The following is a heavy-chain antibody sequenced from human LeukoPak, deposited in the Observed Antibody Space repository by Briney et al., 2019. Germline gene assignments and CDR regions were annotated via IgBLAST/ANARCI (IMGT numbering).Heavy chain of an antibody. CDR3: ARDKVGAPSLLNY. V-gene: IGHV1-46*01. CDR1: GYTFTSYY. J-gene: IGHJ4*02. D-gene: IGHD1-26*01. CDR2: INPSGGST. Sequence: ASVKVSCKASGYTFTSYYMHWVRQAPGQGPEWMGVINPSGGSTSYAQKFQGRVTMTRDTSTSTVYMELSSLTSEDTAVFYCARDKVGAPSLLNYWGQGTLVTVSS.